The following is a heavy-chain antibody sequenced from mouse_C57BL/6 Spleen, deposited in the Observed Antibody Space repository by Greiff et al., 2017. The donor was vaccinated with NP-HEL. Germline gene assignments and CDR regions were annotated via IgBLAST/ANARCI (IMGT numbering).Heavy chain of an antibody. CDR1: GVSLTSYG. Sequence: VQLQESGPGLVAPSQSLSIPCTVSGVSLTSYGVHWVRQPPGKGLEWLVVIWSDGSTTYNSALKSRLSISKDNSKSQVFLKMNSLQTDDTAMYYCARNPIYYDYDAAMDYWGQGTSVTVSS. CDR3: ARNPIYYDYDAAMDY. CDR2: IWSDGST. D-gene: IGHD2-4*01. J-gene: IGHJ4*01. V-gene: IGHV2-6*02.